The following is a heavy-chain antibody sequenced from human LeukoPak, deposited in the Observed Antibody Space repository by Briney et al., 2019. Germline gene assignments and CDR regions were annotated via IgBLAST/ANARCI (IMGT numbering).Heavy chain of an antibody. CDR1: GFTFSSYA. Sequence: PGGSLRLSCAASGFTFSSYAMSWVRQAPGKGLEWVSAISGSGGSTYYADSVKGRFTISRDNSKNTLYLQMNSLRVEDTAVYYCAKGGGWSPAVLFDYWGQGTLVTVSS. V-gene: IGHV3-23*01. J-gene: IGHJ4*02. CDR3: AKGGGWSPAVLFDY. CDR2: ISGSGGST. D-gene: IGHD6-19*01.